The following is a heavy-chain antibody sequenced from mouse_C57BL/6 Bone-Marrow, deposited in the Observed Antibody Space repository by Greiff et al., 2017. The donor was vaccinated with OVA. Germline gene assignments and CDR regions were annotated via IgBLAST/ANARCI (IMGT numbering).Heavy chain of an antibody. CDR1: GYTFTSYW. Sequence: QVQLQQSGAELVKPGASVKVSCKASGYTFTSYWMHWVKQRPGQGLEWIGRIHPSDGDTNYNQKFKGKATLTVDKSSSTAYMQLSSLTSEDSAVYYCAICGYDSKADYWGQGTTLTVSS. CDR3: AICGYDSKADY. J-gene: IGHJ2*01. V-gene: IGHV1-74*01. CDR2: IHPSDGDT. D-gene: IGHD2-2*01.